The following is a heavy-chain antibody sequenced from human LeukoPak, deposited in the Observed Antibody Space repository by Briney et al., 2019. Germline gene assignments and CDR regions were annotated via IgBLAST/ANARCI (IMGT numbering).Heavy chain of an antibody. V-gene: IGHV3-30*03. CDR2: ISYDGSNK. D-gene: IGHD6-13*01. CDR3: ARDPYIVAAGTDY. Sequence: GGSLRLSCAASGFTFSSYGMHWVRQAPGKGLEWVAVISYDGSNKYYADSVKGRFTISRDNSKNTLYLQMNSLRAEDTAVYYCARDPYIVAAGTDYWGQGTLVTVSS. CDR1: GFTFSSYG. J-gene: IGHJ4*02.